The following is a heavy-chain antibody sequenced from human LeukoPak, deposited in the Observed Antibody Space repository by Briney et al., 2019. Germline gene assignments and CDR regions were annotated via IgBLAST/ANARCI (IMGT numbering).Heavy chain of an antibody. J-gene: IGHJ4*02. D-gene: IGHD4-23*01. V-gene: IGHV4-4*07. Sequence: SETLSLTCIVSPGSISIEYWIFIRQPAGKGLEWIGRIYAIETTNYNPSLKSRLTMSVDTSKNQFSLKLSTLMAMDTGVYYCGRSTPESNSMDYWGQGTLVTVSS. CDR1: PGSISIEY. CDR3: GRSTPESNSMDY. CDR2: IYAIETT.